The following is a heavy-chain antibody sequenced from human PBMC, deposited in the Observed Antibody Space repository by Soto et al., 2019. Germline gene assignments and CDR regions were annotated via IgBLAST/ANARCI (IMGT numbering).Heavy chain of an antibody. CDR1: GYTFTSYG. V-gene: IGHV1-18*01. CDR3: ARASKVTYGMDV. J-gene: IGHJ6*02. CDR2: TSAHNGNT. D-gene: IGHD5-18*01. Sequence: QVQLVQSGAEVKKPGASVKDSCKGSGYTFTSYGISWVRQAPGQGLEWMGWTSAHNGNTNYAQKLQGRVTMTTDTSTSTAYMELRSLRSDDTAVYYWARASKVTYGMDVWGQGTTVTVSS.